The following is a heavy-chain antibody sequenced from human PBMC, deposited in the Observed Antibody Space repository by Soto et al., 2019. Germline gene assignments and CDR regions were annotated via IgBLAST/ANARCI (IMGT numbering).Heavy chain of an antibody. V-gene: IGHV4-31*03. CDR1: GGSISSGGYY. Sequence: QVQLQESGPGLVKPSQTLSLTCTVSGGSISSGGYYWSWIRQHPGKGLEWIGYLYYSGSTYYNPSLKSRVTISVDTSKNQFSLKLSSVTAADTAVYYCARGGISAERRAFDIWGQGTMVTVSS. D-gene: IGHD2-15*01. J-gene: IGHJ3*02. CDR3: ARGGISAERRAFDI. CDR2: LYYSGST.